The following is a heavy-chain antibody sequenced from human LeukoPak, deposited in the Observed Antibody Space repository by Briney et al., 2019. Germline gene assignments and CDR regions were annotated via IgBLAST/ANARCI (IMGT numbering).Heavy chain of an antibody. Sequence: SVKVSCKASGGTFSSYAISWVRQAPGQGLEWMGGIIPIFGTANYAQKFQGRVTITADESTSTAYMELSSLRSEDTAVYYCARAGSPAAISHYYYYGMDVWCKGTTVTVSS. D-gene: IGHD2-2*01. J-gene: IGHJ6*04. CDR1: GGTFSSYA. V-gene: IGHV1-69*01. CDR2: IIPIFGTA. CDR3: ARAGSPAAISHYYYYGMDV.